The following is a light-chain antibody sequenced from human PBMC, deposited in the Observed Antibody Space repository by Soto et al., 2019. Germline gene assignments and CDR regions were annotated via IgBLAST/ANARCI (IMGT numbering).Light chain of an antibody. CDR3: SSYTSSNTYV. V-gene: IGLV2-18*02. J-gene: IGLJ1*01. Sequence: QSALTQPPSVSGSPGQTVTISCTGTSSDVGGSNRVSWYQQPPGTAPKLVIYEVNNRPSGVPERFSGSKSGNTASLTISGLQAEDEADYYCSSYTSSNTYVFGTGTKVTVL. CDR2: EVN. CDR1: SSDVGGSNR.